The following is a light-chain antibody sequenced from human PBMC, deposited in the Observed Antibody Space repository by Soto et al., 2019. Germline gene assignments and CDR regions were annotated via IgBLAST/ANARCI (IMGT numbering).Light chain of an antibody. Sequence: EIVLMQYPGTLSLSPGERATLSCRVSKRVSSSYLAWYQQKPGQALRLLIYGASSRATGIPARFSGSGSGTEFTLTINSLQSEDFAVYYCHQYHFWPWTFGQGTKVDIK. V-gene: IGKV3-20*01. J-gene: IGKJ1*01. CDR1: KRVSSSY. CDR3: HQYHFWPWT. CDR2: GAS.